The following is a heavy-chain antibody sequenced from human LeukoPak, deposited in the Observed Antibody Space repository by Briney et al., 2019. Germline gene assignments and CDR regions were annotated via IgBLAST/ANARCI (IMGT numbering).Heavy chain of an antibody. CDR3: AREAAAGTV. CDR2: IYYSGST. Sequence: SEALSLTCTVSGGSISSYYWSWIRQPPGKGLEWIGYIYYSGSTNYNPSLKSRVTISVDTSKNQFSLKLSSVTAADTAVYYCAREAAAGTVWGQGTLVTVSS. CDR1: GGSISSYY. D-gene: IGHD6-13*01. J-gene: IGHJ4*02. V-gene: IGHV4-59*01.